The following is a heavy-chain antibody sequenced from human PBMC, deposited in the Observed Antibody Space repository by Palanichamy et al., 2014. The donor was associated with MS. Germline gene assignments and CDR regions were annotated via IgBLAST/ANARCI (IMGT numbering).Heavy chain of an antibody. CDR2: IYYSGNT. Sequence: QVQLQESGPGLVKPSQTPSLTCIVSGGSISSGDYYWSWIRQSPGKGLEWIGFIYYSGNTYYNPSLKSRVTISVDTSKNQFSLRMTSVTAADTAVYYCARVATTVTTDNWFDPWGQGTLVTVSS. D-gene: IGHD4-11*01. CDR1: GGSISSGDYY. J-gene: IGHJ5*02. CDR3: ARVATTVTTDNWFDP. V-gene: IGHV4-30-4*01.